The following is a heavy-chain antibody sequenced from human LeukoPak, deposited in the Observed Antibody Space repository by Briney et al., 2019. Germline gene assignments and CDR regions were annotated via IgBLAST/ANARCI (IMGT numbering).Heavy chain of an antibody. CDR3: ASGYSSGWSNNWFDL. Sequence: ASVKVSCKASGGTFSSYAISWVRQAPGQGLEWMGGIIPIFGTANYAQKFQGRVTITADESTSTVYMELSSLRSEDTAVYYCASGYSSGWSNNWFDLWGQGTLVTVSS. J-gene: IGHJ5*02. CDR2: IIPIFGTA. D-gene: IGHD6-19*01. V-gene: IGHV1-69*13. CDR1: GGTFSSYA.